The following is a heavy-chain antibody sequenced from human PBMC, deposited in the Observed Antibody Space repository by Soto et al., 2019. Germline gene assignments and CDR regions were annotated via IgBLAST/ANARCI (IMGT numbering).Heavy chain of an antibody. J-gene: IGHJ6*02. V-gene: IGHV4-34*01. CDR3: ARGTPILRFLEWPRYYYYGMDV. CDR2: INHSGST. CDR1: GGSFSGYY. Sequence: KPSETLSLTCAVYGGSFSGYYWSWIRQPPGKGLEWIGEINHSGSTNYNPSLKSRVTISVDTSKNQFSLKLSSVTAADTAVYYCARGTPILRFLEWPRYYYYGMDVWGQGTTVTVSS. D-gene: IGHD3-3*01.